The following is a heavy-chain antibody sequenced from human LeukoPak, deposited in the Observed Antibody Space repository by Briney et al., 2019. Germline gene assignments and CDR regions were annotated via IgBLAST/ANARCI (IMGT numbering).Heavy chain of an antibody. V-gene: IGHV1-69*04. D-gene: IGHD4-17*01. Sequence: GASVKVSCKASGGTFSSYAISWVRQAPGQGLEWMGRIIPILGIANYAQKFQGRVTITADKSTGTAYMELSSLRSEDTAVYYCARDSPHDYGLAWYFDLWGRGTLVTVSS. CDR2: IIPILGIA. CDR1: GGTFSSYA. J-gene: IGHJ2*01. CDR3: ARDSPHDYGLAWYFDL.